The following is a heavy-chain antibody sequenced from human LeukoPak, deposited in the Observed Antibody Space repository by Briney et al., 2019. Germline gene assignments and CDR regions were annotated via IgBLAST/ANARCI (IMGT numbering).Heavy chain of an antibody. V-gene: IGHV3-21*01. D-gene: IGHD3-16*01. Sequence: GGSLRLSCAASGFTFSSYSMNWVRQAPGKGLEWVSSISNSSSYIYYADSVKGRFTISRDNAKNSLYLQMNSLRAEDTAVYYCARAYDYVWGSYGYWGQGTLVTVSS. J-gene: IGHJ4*02. CDR3: ARAYDYVWGSYGY. CDR2: ISNSSSYI. CDR1: GFTFSSYS.